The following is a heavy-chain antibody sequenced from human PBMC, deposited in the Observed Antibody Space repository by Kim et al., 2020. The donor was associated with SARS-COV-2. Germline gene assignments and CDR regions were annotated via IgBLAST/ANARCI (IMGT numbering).Heavy chain of an antibody. Sequence: GGSLRLSCAASGFSFNNSAMHWVRQAPGKGLEWMTVISYDGSNEYYADSVKGRFSISRDNSKNTLYLQMNSLRDEDTAVYFCARDLYYCGSGTHHAPFDYWGQGTLVTVSS. D-gene: IGHD3-10*01. V-gene: IGHV3-30*04. CDR2: ISYDGSNE. J-gene: IGHJ4*02. CDR3: ARDLYYCGSGTHHAPFDY. CDR1: GFSFNNSA.